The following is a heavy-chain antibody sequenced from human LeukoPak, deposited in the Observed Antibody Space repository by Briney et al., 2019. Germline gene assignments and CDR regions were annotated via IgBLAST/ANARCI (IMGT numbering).Heavy chain of an antibody. Sequence: GGSLRLSCAASRFTFDDYAMHWVRQAPRTGLEGVSGISWNSGSIGYADSVKGRFTISRDNVKNTLYLQMNSLRAEDTALYYCAKGYYDSSGPFDYWGQGTLVTVSS. D-gene: IGHD3-22*01. J-gene: IGHJ4*02. CDR3: AKGYYDSSGPFDY. CDR1: RFTFDDYA. V-gene: IGHV3-9*01. CDR2: ISWNSGSI.